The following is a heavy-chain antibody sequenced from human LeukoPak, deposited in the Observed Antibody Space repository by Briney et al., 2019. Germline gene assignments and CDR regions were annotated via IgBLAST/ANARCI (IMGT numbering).Heavy chain of an antibody. V-gene: IGHV3-30*02. J-gene: IGHJ1*01. CDR2: IQYDGSNK. CDR1: GFTFSSYG. Sequence: GGSLRLSCAASGFTFSSYGMHWVRQAPGKGVEWVAFIQYDGSNKYYADSVKGRFTISRDNSKNTLYLQMNSLRAEDTAVYYCAKSPYSSSWGVEYFQHWGQGTLVTVSS. D-gene: IGHD6-13*01. CDR3: AKSPYSSSWGVEYFQH.